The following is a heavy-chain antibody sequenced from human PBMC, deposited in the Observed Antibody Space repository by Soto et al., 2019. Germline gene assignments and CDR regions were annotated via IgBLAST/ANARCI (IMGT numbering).Heavy chain of an antibody. CDR1: GGSISGGGHY. D-gene: IGHD3-3*01. V-gene: IGHV4-31*03. CDR2: MYYTGDT. J-gene: IGHJ4*02. CDR3: ESYDPYYFFDY. Sequence: TLSLTCTVSGGSISGGGHYWGWIRQPPGKGLEWIGFMYYTGDTYYNPSLKSRLSISVDTSMNQFSLELTSVTAADTEVYFCESYDPYYFFDYCGLGYLVTVSA.